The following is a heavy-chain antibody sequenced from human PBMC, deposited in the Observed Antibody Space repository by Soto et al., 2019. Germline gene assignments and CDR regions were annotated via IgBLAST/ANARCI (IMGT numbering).Heavy chain of an antibody. D-gene: IGHD3-3*01. CDR1: GFTFSDYY. CDR3: AREVEFWSGYYTFDY. V-gene: IGHV3-11*06. J-gene: IGHJ4*02. Sequence: QVQLVESGGGLVKPGGSLRLSCAASGFTFSDYYMSWIRQAPGKGLECVSYISSSSSYTTYADSVKGRFTISRDNAKNTLYLQMTSLRAEDPAVYYCAREVEFWSGYYTFDYWVQGTLVTVSS. CDR2: ISSSSSYT.